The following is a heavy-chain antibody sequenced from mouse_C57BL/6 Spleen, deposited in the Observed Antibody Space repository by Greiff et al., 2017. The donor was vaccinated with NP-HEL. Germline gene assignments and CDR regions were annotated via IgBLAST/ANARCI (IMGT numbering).Heavy chain of an antibody. J-gene: IGHJ2*01. V-gene: IGHV1-61*01. D-gene: IGHD6-1*01. Sequence: QVQLQQPGAELVRPGSSVKLSCKASGYTFTSYWMDWVKQRPGQGLEWIGNIYPSDSEPHYNQQFKDKATLTVDKSSSTAYMQLSSLTSKDSEVYYCARRGPPYFDYWGKGTTLTVSS. CDR2: IYPSDSEP. CDR1: GYTFTSYW. CDR3: ARRGPPYFDY.